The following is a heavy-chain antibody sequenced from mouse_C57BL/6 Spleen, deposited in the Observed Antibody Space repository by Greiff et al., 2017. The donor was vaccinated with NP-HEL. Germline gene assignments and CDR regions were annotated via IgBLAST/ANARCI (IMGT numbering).Heavy chain of an antibody. CDR3: ARWGVYYDSFYAMDY. CDR1: GYTFTSYW. Sequence: QVQLQQPGAELVKPGASVKMTCKASGYTFTSYWITWVKQRPGQGLEWIGDIYPGSGSTNYNEKFKSKATLTVDTSSSTAYMQLSSLTSGDSAVYYCARWGVYYDSFYAMDYWGQGTSVTVSS. CDR2: IYPGSGST. V-gene: IGHV1-55*01. J-gene: IGHJ4*01. D-gene: IGHD2-4*01.